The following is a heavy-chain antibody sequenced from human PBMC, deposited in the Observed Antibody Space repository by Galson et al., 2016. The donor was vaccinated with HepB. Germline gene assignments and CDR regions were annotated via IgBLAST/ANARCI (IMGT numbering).Heavy chain of an antibody. V-gene: IGHV1-46*01. CDR1: GYNFISYN. J-gene: IGHJ6*02. Sequence: SVKVSCKASGYNFISYNMHWVRQAPGQGLEWMGIINPRVIGTNYGQKFQGRVTMTSDTSTSTVYMELSSLRSEDTAVYFCARDLLIEGGFYDYDGMDVWGQGTTVTVS. CDR2: INPRVIGT. D-gene: IGHD2-15*01. CDR3: ARDLLIEGGFYDYDGMDV.